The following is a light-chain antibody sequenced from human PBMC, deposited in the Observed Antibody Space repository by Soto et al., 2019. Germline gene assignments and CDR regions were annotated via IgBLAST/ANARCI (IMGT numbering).Light chain of an antibody. V-gene: IGKV1-6*01. Sequence: AVQMTQSPSSLSASVGDRVTITCRASQDVRNDLGWYQQKPGQAPKLLIYAISTLQSGVPSRFSGSGSGTDITLTISSLQPEDSATYYCLQDATYPYTFGHGTKLEI. CDR1: QDVRND. CDR3: LQDATYPYT. CDR2: AIS. J-gene: IGKJ2*01.